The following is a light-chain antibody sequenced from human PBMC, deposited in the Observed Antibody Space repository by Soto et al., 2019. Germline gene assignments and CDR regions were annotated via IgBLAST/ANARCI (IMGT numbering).Light chain of an antibody. J-gene: IGKJ2*01. V-gene: IGKV1-39*01. Sequence: DIQMTQSPPSLSASVGDRVSITCRANQTIRNFLQWYQQKPGKVPKFLIYAASSLVDGVPSRFSGSGSGADFTLTISSLQPEDFATYYCQQSYSIPYTFGQGTKLDIK. CDR1: QTIRNF. CDR2: AAS. CDR3: QQSYSIPYT.